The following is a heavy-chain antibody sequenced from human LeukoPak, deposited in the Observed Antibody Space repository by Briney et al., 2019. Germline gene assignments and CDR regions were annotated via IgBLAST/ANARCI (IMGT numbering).Heavy chain of an antibody. CDR1: GGSISSSSYY. V-gene: IGHV4-39*01. Sequence: SETLSLTCTVSGGSISSSSYYWGWIRQPPGKGLEWIGSIYYSGSTYYNPSLKSRVTICVDTSKNQFSLKLSSVTAADTAVYYCARLAAIRYYDILTGYSNFDYWGQGTLVTVSS. CDR2: IYYSGST. J-gene: IGHJ4*02. CDR3: ARLAAIRYYDILTGYSNFDY. D-gene: IGHD3-9*01.